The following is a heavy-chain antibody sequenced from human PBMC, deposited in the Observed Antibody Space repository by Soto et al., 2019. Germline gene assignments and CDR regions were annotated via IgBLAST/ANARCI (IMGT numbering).Heavy chain of an antibody. J-gene: IGHJ4*02. D-gene: IGHD6-19*01. V-gene: IGHV2-5*02. CDR1: GISLSTKEVG. Sequence: SGPTLVNPTQTLTLTCTFSGISLSTKEVGVGWIRQPPGKGLEWLALIYWDGDQRYRPSLRTRVTITKDTSKNQVFLTMANMDPVDTATYFCEHPSLKNGWAFDYWGQGTRVTVSS. CDR2: IYWDGDQ. CDR3: EHPSLKNGWAFDY.